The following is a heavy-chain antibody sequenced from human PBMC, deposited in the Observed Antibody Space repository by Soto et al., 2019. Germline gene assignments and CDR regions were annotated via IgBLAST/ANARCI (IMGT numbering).Heavy chain of an antibody. V-gene: IGHV4-39*01. J-gene: IGHJ4*02. CDR1: GGSISSSSYY. Sequence: SETLSLTCTVSGGSISSSSYYWGWIRQPPGRGLEWIGSIYYSGSTYYNPSLKSRVTISVDTSKNQFSLKLSSVTAADTAVYYCAGTRITIFGLGYWGQGTLVTVSS. D-gene: IGHD3-3*01. CDR3: AGTRITIFGLGY. CDR2: IYYSGST.